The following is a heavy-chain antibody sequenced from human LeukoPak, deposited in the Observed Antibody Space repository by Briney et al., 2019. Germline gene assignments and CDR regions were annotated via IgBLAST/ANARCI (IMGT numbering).Heavy chain of an antibody. D-gene: IGHD3-10*01. CDR1: GFTFSSYA. CDR3: AKDQVLWFGELCY. V-gene: IGHV3-23*01. CDR2: ISGSGGST. J-gene: IGHJ4*02. Sequence: GGSLRLSCAASGFTFSSYAMSWVRQAPGKGLEWVSAISGSGGSTYYADSVKGRFTISRDNSKNTLYLQMDSLRAEDTAVYYCAKDQVLWFGELCYWGQGTLVTVSS.